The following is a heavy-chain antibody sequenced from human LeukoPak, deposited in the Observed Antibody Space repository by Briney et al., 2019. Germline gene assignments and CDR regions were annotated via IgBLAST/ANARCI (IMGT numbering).Heavy chain of an antibody. V-gene: IGHV5-51*01. J-gene: IGHJ5*02. CDR2: VYPGDSDT. CDR1: GYSFTSYY. Sequence: GESLKISCKGSGYSFTSYYIVWVRQMPGKGLEWMGIVYPGDSDTRYGPSFQGQVTISADKSINTAYLQWSSLKASDTAIYYCARVVADNWFDPWGQGTLVTVSS. CDR3: ARVVADNWFDP.